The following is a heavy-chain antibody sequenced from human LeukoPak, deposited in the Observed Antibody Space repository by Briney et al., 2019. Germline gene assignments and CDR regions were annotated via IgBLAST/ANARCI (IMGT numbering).Heavy chain of an antibody. CDR2: IYYSGTT. Sequence: SETLSLTYSVSGGSISSSGYYWNWIRQPPGKGLEWVGSIYYSGTTYYNSSLKSRVTISEDTSKNRFSLMLTSVTAADTAVYYCARQVSDYFYYYIDVWGEGTTVIVSS. V-gene: IGHV4-39*01. CDR1: GGSISSSGYY. J-gene: IGHJ6*03. CDR3: ARQVSDYFYYYIDV.